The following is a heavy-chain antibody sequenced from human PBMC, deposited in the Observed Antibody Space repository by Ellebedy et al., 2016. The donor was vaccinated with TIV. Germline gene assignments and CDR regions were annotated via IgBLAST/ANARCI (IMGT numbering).Heavy chain of an antibody. J-gene: IGHJ5*02. Sequence: GGSLRLSCAASGFTFSDYYMIWIRQAPGKGLEWVSYISSSGNSIYYADSVKGRFTISRDNAKGSLYLQMNSLRAEDTAVYYCARDTRFIDHQHNWFDPWGQGTLVTVSS. CDR1: GFTFSDYY. CDR3: ARDTRFIDHQHNWFDP. CDR2: ISSSGNSI. D-gene: IGHD2-2*01. V-gene: IGHV3-11*01.